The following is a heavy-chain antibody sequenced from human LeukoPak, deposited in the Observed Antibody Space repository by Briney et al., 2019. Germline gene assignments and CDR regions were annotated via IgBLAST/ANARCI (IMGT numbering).Heavy chain of an antibody. D-gene: IGHD3-10*01. CDR3: AKDDAWLRFGE. CDR2: ISPSGDIT. J-gene: IGHJ4*02. Sequence: GGSLRLSCAASGFTFSNHGMNWVRQAPGKGLEWVSGISPSGDITYYADSVKGRFTISRDNSKNTLYLEVISLTAEDTAVYYCAKDDAWLRFGEWSQGTLVTGSS. CDR1: GFTFSNHG. V-gene: IGHV3-23*01.